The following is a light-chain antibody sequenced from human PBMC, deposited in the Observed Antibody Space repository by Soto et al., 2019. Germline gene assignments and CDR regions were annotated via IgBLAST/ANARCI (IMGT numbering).Light chain of an antibody. CDR2: EVS. CDR3: SSYAGSNTLHV. CDR1: SSDVGSYNL. V-gene: IGLV2-14*02. J-gene: IGLJ1*01. Sequence: QSVLTQPASVSGAPGQSITISCTGTSSDVGSYNLVSWYQQHPGKAPKLMIYEVSKRPSGVPDRFSGSKSGNTASLTISGLQAEDVADYSCSSYAGSNTLHVFRPGTKLPVL.